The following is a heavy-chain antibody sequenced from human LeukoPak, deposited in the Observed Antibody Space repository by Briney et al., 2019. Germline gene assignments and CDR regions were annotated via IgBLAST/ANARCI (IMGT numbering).Heavy chain of an antibody. CDR1: GFTFSSYA. J-gene: IGHJ4*02. V-gene: IGHV3-23*01. D-gene: IGHD3-9*01. Sequence: PGGSLRLSCAASGFTFSSYAMSWVRQALGKGLEWVSAISGSGGSTYYADSVKGRFTISRDNSKNALYLQMNSLRAEDTAVYYCAKDLRALVASGFDYWGQGTLVTVS. CDR2: ISGSGGST. CDR3: AKDLRALVASGFDY.